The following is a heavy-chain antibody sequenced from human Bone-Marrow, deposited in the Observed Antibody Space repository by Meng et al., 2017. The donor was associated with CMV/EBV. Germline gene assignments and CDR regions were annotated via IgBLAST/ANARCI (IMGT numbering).Heavy chain of an antibody. Sequence: SCQASRYTFTSYGISWVRQAPGQGLEWMGWISAYNGNTNYAQKLQGRVTMTTDTSTSTAYMELRSLRSDDTAVYYCARVETGTTSFDYWGQGTLVTVSS. D-gene: IGHD1-7*01. V-gene: IGHV1-18*01. CDR2: ISAYNGNT. CDR3: ARVETGTTSFDY. CDR1: RYTFTSYG. J-gene: IGHJ4*02.